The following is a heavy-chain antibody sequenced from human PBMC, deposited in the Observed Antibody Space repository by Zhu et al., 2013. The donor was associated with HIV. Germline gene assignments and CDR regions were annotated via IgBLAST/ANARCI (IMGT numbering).Heavy chain of an antibody. CDR3: TRGGAFDY. V-gene: IGHV1-2*02. CDR1: GYTFNAYY. CDR2: INPNSGDT. Sequence: QVQLVQSGAEVKKPGASVKVSCKSSGYTFNAYYIHWLRQARGQGPEWMGWINPNSGDTNYAQNFHGRVTMSRDTSISTAYMELSRIGSDDTAVYYCTRGGAFDYWGQGTLVTVSS. J-gene: IGHJ4*02.